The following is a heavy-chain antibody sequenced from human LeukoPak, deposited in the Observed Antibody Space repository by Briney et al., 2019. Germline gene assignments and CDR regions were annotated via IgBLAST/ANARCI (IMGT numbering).Heavy chain of an antibody. V-gene: IGHV3-30*03. CDR3: ARVFTSYYYYGMDV. D-gene: IGHD3-3*01. Sequence: GRSLRLSCAASGFTFSSYGMHWVRQAPGRGLEWVAVISYDGSNKYYADSVKGRFTISRDNSKNTLYLRMNSLRAEDTAVYYCARVFTSYYYYGMDVWGQGTTVTVSS. CDR2: ISYDGSNK. J-gene: IGHJ6*02. CDR1: GFTFSSYG.